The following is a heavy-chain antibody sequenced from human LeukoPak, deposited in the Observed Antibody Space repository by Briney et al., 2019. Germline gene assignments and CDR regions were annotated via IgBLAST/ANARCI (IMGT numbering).Heavy chain of an antibody. V-gene: IGHV3-30*18. CDR3: AKARSFLSD. J-gene: IGHJ4*02. D-gene: IGHD3-3*01. CDR1: GFTFSSYG. Sequence: LSGRSLRLSCAASGFTFSSYGMHWVRQAPGKGLEWVAVISYDGSNKYYADSVKGRFTISRDNSKNTLYLQMNSLRAEDTAVYYCAKARSFLSDWGQGTLVTVSS. CDR2: ISYDGSNK.